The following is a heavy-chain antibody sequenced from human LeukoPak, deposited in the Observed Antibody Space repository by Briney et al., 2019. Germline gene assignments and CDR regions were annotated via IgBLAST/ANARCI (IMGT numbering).Heavy chain of an antibody. CDR1: GGSISSYY. CDR2: IYYSGST. Sequence: PSETLSLTCTVSGGSISSYYWSWIRQPPGKGLEWIGYIYYSGSTNYNPSLKSRVTISVDTSKNQFSLKLSSVTAADTAVYYCARLGGIAVAGPLNYYFDYWGQGTLVTVSS. CDR3: ARLGGIAVAGPLNYYFDY. V-gene: IGHV4-59*08. D-gene: IGHD6-19*01. J-gene: IGHJ4*02.